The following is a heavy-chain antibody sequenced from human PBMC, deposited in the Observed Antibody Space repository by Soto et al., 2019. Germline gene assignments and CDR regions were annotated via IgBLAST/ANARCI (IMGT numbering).Heavy chain of an antibody. CDR3: ARDQGFRVVLTRNWFHX. Sequence: ASVKVSCRASGYTFSRYGIMWARQAPGQGLEWMGVISAYNGNKNSAEKLRGILTMTTDASTTTAYMELRSLRSDDTAIYYCARDQGFRVVLTRNWFHXWGQGTLLTVSX. D-gene: IGHD2-21*01. CDR1: GYTFSRYG. V-gene: IGHV1-18*01. J-gene: IGHJ5*02. CDR2: ISAYNGNK.